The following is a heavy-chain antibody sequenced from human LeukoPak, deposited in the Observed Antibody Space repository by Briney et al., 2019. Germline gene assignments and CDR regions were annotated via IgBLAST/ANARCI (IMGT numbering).Heavy chain of an antibody. CDR2: ISSGSSYI. CDR1: GFTVSSNY. Sequence: GGSLRLSCAASGFTVSSNYMNWVRQAPGKGLEWVSSISSGSSYIYYADSVKGRFTISRDNAKNSLYLQMNSLRAEDTAVYYCARGVNGDRFDPWGQGTLVTVSS. V-gene: IGHV3-21*01. D-gene: IGHD4-17*01. J-gene: IGHJ5*02. CDR3: ARGVNGDRFDP.